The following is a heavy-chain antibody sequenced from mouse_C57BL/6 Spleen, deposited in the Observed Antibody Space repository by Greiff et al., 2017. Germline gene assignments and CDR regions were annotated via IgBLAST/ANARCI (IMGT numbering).Heavy chain of an antibody. D-gene: IGHD1-1*01. J-gene: IGHJ2*01. V-gene: IGHV14-3*01. CDR2: IDTANGNT. CDR3: ARESTTVVADGFDY. CDR1: GFNIKNTD. Sequence: EVQLQQSVAELVRPGASVKLSCTASGFNIKNTDMHWVQQSPEQGLEWIGRIDTANGNTKYAPKFQGKATITADTSSNTDYLQLSSLTSEDTAIYYCARESTTVVADGFDYWGQGTTLTVSS.